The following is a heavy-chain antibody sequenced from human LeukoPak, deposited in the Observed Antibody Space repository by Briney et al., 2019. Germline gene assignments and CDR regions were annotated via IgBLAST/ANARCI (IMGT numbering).Heavy chain of an antibody. Sequence: SETLSLTCNVSGYSISGGYYWGWIRQPPGQGLEWIGSIYHGASTYYNPSLESRVTISVDMSKNQFSLKLTSVTAADTAVDYCARDGVITAAPFDYWGQGTLVTVSS. CDR1: GYSISGGYY. V-gene: IGHV4-38-2*02. CDR2: IYHGAST. D-gene: IGHD6-13*01. J-gene: IGHJ4*02. CDR3: ARDGVITAAPFDY.